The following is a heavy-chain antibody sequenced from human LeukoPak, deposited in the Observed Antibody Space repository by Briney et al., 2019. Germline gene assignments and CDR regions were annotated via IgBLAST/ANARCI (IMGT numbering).Heavy chain of an antibody. D-gene: IGHD1-7*01. CDR1: GGTFSSYA. V-gene: IGHV1-69*04. J-gene: IGHJ6*02. CDR2: IIPILGIA. CDR3: ARDQKTGTTRRSYYGMDV. Sequence: GASVKVSCKASGGTFSSYAISWVRQAPGQGLEWMGRIIPILGIANYAQKFQGRVTITADKSTSTAYMELSSLRSEDTAVYYCARDQKTGTTRRSYYGMDVWGQGTTVTVSS.